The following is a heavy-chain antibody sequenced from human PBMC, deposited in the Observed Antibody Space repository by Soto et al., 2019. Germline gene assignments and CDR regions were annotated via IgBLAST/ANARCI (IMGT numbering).Heavy chain of an antibody. CDR2: ISWNSGNI. CDR1: GFTFDNYA. CDR3: AKDHMAWAGLFDS. Sequence: LRLSCAASGFTFDNYAMHWVRQVPGKGLEWVSGISWNSGNIGYADSVKGRFTISRDNAQNSLYLQMNSLRSEDTAFYYCAKDHMAWAGLFDSWGQGTLVTVSS. D-gene: IGHD6-19*01. J-gene: IGHJ4*02. V-gene: IGHV3-9*01.